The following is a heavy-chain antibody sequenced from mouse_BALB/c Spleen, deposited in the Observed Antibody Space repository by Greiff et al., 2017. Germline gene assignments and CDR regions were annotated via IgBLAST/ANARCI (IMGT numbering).Heavy chain of an antibody. Sequence: EVQLKESGPELMKPGASVKISCKASGYSFTSYYMHWVKQSHGKSLEWIGYIDPFNGGTSYNQKFKGKATLTVDKSSSTAYMHLSSLTSEDSAVYYCAKEDYYRYAFAYWGQGTLVTVSA. J-gene: IGHJ3*01. CDR1: GYSFTSYY. V-gene: IGHV1S135*01. D-gene: IGHD2-14*01. CDR2: IDPFNGGT. CDR3: AKEDYYRYAFAY.